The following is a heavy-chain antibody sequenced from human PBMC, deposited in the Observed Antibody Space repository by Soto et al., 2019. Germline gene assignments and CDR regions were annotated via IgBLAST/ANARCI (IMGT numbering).Heavy chain of an antibody. CDR3: ARGGKAGYYYSYYMDV. CDR1: GFTFSSYG. Sequence: GGSLRLSCAASGFTFSSYGMHWVRQAPGKGLEWVAVIWYDGSNKYYADSVKGRFTISRDNSKNTLYLQMNSLRAEDTAVYYCARGGKAGYYYSYYMDVWGKGTTVTVSS. CDR2: IWYDGSNK. V-gene: IGHV3-33*01. J-gene: IGHJ6*03. D-gene: IGHD1-26*01.